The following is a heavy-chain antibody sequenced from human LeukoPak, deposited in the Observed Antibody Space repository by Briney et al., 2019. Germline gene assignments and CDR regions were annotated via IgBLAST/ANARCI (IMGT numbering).Heavy chain of an antibody. CDR3: ARLPYRDGVAQDY. V-gene: IGHV1-2*02. J-gene: IGHJ4*02. Sequence: ASVKVSCKASGYTFTGYYMHWVRQARGQGLEWMGWINPDSGGTNYAQKFQGRVTMTRDTSTSTVYMELSSLRSEDTAMYYCARLPYRDGVAQDYWGQGTLVTVSP. CDR1: GYTFTGYY. CDR2: INPDSGGT. D-gene: IGHD3-16*02.